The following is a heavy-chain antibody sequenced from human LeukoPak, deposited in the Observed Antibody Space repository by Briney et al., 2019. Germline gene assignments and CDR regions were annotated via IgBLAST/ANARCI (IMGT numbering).Heavy chain of an antibody. Sequence: SETLSLTCSVSGGSITSTTYYWGWIRQPPGKGLEWIGSIYRSGDTYYNPSLKSRVTMSVDASKNQFSLSLSSLTASDTAVYYCAGPNTNSRFAYSGQGGLGTVSS. CDR1: GGSITSTTYY. CDR3: AGPNTNSRFAY. D-gene: IGHD1-1*01. CDR2: IYRSGDT. J-gene: IGHJ4*02. V-gene: IGHV4-39*01.